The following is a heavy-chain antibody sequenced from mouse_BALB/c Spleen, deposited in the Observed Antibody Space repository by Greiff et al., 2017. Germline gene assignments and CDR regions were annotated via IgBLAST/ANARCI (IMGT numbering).Heavy chain of an antibody. CDR1: GYTFTSYW. D-gene: IGHD2-13*01. J-gene: IGHJ4*01. V-gene: IGHV1-7*01. CDR3: GRCGDYEEGAMDY. Sequence: QVQLQQSGAELAKPGASVKMSCKASGYTFTSYWMHWVKQRPGQGLEWIGYINPSTGYTEYNQKFKDKATLTADKSSSTAYMQLSSLTSEDSAVYYGGRCGDYEEGAMDYWGQGTTVTVSS. CDR2: INPSTGYT.